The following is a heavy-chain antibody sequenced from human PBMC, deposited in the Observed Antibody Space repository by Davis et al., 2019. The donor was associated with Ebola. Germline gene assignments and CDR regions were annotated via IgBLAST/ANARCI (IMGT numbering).Heavy chain of an antibody. V-gene: IGHV3-30*18. CDR2: ISYDGSNK. J-gene: IGHJ6*02. CDR3: AKDWSPGYCSSTSCYILRYYYYYGMDV. D-gene: IGHD2-2*02. CDR1: GFTFSDYY. Sequence: GESLKISCAASGFTFSDYYMSWIRQAPGKGLEWVAEISYDGSNKYYADSVKGRFTISRDNSKNTLYLQMNSLRAEDTAVYYCAKDWSPGYCSSTSCYILRYYYYYGMDVWGQGTTVTVSS.